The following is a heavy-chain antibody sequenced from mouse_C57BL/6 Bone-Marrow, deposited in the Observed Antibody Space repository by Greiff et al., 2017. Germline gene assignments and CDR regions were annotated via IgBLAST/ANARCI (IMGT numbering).Heavy chain of an antibody. CDR3: TRRDDYDGDFDY. J-gene: IGHJ2*01. CDR2: INPSNGGT. V-gene: IGHV1S81*02. D-gene: IGHD2-4*01. CDR1: GYTFTSYY. Sequence: QVQLQQSGAELVKPGASVKLSCKASGYTFTSYYIYWVKQRPGQGLEWIGEINPSNGGTNFNEKFKSKATLTVDKSSSTAYMQLSSLKSEDSAVYYCTRRDDYDGDFDYWGQGTTLTVSS.